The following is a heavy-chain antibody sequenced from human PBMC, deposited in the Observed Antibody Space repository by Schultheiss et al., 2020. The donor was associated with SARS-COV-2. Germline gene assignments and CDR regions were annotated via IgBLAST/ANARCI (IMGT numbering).Heavy chain of an antibody. J-gene: IGHJ6*03. CDR1: GFTFSSYD. Sequence: GGSLRLSCAASGFTFSSYDMHWVRQATGKGLEWVSAIGTAGDTYYPGSVKGRFTISRENAKNSLYLQMNSLRAGDTAVYYCARAGYSYGYYYYYMDVWGKGTTVTVAS. CDR3: ARAGYSYGYYYYYMDV. CDR2: IGTAGDT. D-gene: IGHD5-18*01. V-gene: IGHV3-13*01.